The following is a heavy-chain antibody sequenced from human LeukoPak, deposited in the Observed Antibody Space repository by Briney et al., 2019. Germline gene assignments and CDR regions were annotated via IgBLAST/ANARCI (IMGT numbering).Heavy chain of an antibody. CDR2: IYYSGST. J-gene: IGHJ4*02. Sequence: SETLSLTCIVSGASISSDYWSWIRQPPGKGLEWIGYIYYSGSTNYNPSLKSRVTISVDTSKNQFSLKLSSVTAADTAVYYCARVDSYSSGWYYFDYWGQGTLVTVSS. V-gene: IGHV4-59*01. CDR1: GASISSDY. CDR3: ARVDSYSSGWYYFDY. D-gene: IGHD6-19*01.